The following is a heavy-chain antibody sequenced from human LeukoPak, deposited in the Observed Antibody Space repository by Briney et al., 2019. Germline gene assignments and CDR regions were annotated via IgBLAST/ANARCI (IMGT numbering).Heavy chain of an antibody. D-gene: IGHD4-23*01. CDR3: ARGGWQRGSAPMYYFDY. J-gene: IGHJ4*02. Sequence: SETLSLTCAVYGGSFSGYYRSWIRQPPGKGLEWIGEINHSGSTNYNPSLKSRVTISVDTSKNQFSLKLSSVTVADTAVYYCARGGWQRGSAPMYYFDYWGQGTLVTVSS. CDR2: INHSGST. V-gene: IGHV4-34*01. CDR1: GGSFSGYY.